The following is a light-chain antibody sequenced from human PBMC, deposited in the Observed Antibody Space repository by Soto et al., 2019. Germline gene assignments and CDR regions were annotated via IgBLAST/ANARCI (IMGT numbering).Light chain of an antibody. CDR3: QQRSNWPPIT. J-gene: IGKJ5*01. CDR1: QNVSSY. V-gene: IGKV3-11*01. Sequence: EIVLTQSPSTLSLSPGERATLSCMASQNVSSYLAWYQQKPGQAPRLLIYDASNRATRIPARFSGSGSGTDFTLTISSLEPEDFAVYYCQQRSNWPPITFGQGTRLEIK. CDR2: DAS.